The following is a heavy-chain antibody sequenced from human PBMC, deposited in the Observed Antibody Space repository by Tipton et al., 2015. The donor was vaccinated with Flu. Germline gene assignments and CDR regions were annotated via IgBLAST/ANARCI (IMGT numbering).Heavy chain of an antibody. D-gene: IGHD3-10*01. CDR3: ARLSPRGSSDY. V-gene: IGHV4-4*07. J-gene: IGHJ4*02. CDR1: GDSISNYY. CDR2: IYTTGST. Sequence: TLSLTCTVSGDSISNYYWSWIRQPAGEGLEWIGRIYTTGSTNYSPSLKSRVTMSVDTSKNQFSLKLTSVTAADTAVYYCARLSPRGSSDYWGQGMLVTVSS.